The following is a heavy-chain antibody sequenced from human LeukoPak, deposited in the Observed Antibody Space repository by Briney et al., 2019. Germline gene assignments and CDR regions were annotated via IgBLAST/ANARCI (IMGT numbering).Heavy chain of an antibody. CDR3: AKLSPITEVGSSYYHSMDV. D-gene: IGHD6-13*01. V-gene: IGHV4-59*08. CDR2: IHYSGST. Sequence: PSETLSLTSTVSGGSITSNYWSWIRQPPGKGLEWIGYIHYSGSTNYKSSLKSRVTLSVDTSKNQFSLKLSSVTAADTAVYYCAKLSPITEVGSSYYHSMDVWGHGTTVTVSS. J-gene: IGHJ6*02. CDR1: GGSITSNY.